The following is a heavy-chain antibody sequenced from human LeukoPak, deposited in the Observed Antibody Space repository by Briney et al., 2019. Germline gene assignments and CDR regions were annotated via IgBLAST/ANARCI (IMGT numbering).Heavy chain of an antibody. D-gene: IGHD2-2*01. CDR1: GYTLTELS. Sequence: ASVKVSCKVSGYTLTELSMHWVRQAPGKGLEWMGGFDPEDGETIYAQKFQGRVTMTRDTSISTAYMELSRLRSDDTAVYYCARDPYCSSTSCYPYWGQGTLVTVSS. CDR2: FDPEDGET. V-gene: IGHV1-24*01. J-gene: IGHJ4*02. CDR3: ARDPYCSSTSCYPY.